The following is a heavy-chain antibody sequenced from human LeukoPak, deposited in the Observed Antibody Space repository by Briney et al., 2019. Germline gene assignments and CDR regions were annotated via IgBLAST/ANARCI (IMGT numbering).Heavy chain of an antibody. J-gene: IGHJ4*02. D-gene: IGHD1-26*01. CDR2: IYYSGST. V-gene: IGHV4-59*01. CDR1: GGSISSYY. CDR3: ARSGRGTYYYFDY. Sequence: SETLSLTCTVSGGSISSYYWSWIRQPPGKGLEWIGYIYYSGSTNYNPSLKSRVTISVDTSKNQFSLKLSSVAAADTAVYYCARSGRGTYYYFDYWGQGTLVTVSS.